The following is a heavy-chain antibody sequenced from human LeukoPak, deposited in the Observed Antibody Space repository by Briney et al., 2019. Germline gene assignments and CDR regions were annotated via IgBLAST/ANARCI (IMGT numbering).Heavy chain of an antibody. J-gene: IGHJ4*02. D-gene: IGHD1-26*01. CDR2: IYHSGST. CDR3: ASLSTIVGALFDY. Sequence: SETLSLTCAVSGGSISSSNWWSWVRQPPGKGLEWIGEIYHSGSTNYNPSLKSRVTISVDKSKNQFSLKLSSVTAADTAVYYCASLSTIVGALFDYWGQGTLVTVSS. CDR1: GGSISSSNW. V-gene: IGHV4-4*02.